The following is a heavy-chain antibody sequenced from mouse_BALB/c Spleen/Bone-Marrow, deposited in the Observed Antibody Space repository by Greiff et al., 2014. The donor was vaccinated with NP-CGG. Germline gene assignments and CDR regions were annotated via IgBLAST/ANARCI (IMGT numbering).Heavy chain of an antibody. J-gene: IGHJ4*01. CDR2: IYPGNSDT. CDR3: TVPYGNYVGYYAMDY. CDR1: GYTFTSYW. D-gene: IGHD2-1*01. V-gene: IGHV1-5*01. Sequence: VQLQQSGTVLARPGASVKMSCKASGYTFTSYWMHWVKQRPGQGLEWIGAIYPGNSDTSYNQKFKGKAKLTAVTSTSTAYMELSSLINEDSAVYYCTVPYGNYVGYYAMDYWGQGTSVTVSS.